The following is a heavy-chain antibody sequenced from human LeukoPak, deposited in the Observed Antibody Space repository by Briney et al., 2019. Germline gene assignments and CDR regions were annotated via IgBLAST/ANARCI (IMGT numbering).Heavy chain of an antibody. Sequence: GGSLRLSCAASGFTFTNYWMHWVRQAPGMGLVWVSRLPPGELGIIYADSVRGRFTISRDNTMNSLYLQMSSLRAEDTAVYYCATDRGWRTSGYYLYYFEYWGQGTLVTFSS. CDR3: ATDRGWRTSGYYLYYFEY. CDR2: LPPGELGI. D-gene: IGHD3-3*01. V-gene: IGHV3-74*01. J-gene: IGHJ4*02. CDR1: GFTFTNYW.